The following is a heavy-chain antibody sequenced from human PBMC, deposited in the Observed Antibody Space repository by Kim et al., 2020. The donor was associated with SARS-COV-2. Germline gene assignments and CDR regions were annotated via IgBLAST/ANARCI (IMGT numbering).Heavy chain of an antibody. CDR2: IKQDGNQK. Sequence: GGSLRLSCAASGFTFSSYWMTWVRQAPGKGLEWVSNIKQDGNQKYYADSVKGRFTISRDNAKNSLYLQMNSLRAEDTAVYYCARDGDLYSSGKDAFDIWGQCTMVSVAS. J-gene: IGHJ3*02. D-gene: IGHD6-19*01. CDR1: GFTFSSYW. CDR3: ARDGDLYSSGKDAFDI. V-gene: IGHV3-7*01.